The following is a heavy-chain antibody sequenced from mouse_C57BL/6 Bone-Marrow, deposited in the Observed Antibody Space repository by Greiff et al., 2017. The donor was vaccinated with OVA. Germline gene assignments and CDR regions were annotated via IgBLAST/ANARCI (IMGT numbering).Heavy chain of an antibody. Sequence: QVQLQQSGAELARPGASVKLSCKASGYTFTSYGISWVKQRTGQGLEWIGEIYPRSGNTFYNEKFKGKATLTADKSSSTAYMELRSLTSEDSAVYFCARRMYYGSYWYFDVWGTGTTVTVSS. J-gene: IGHJ1*03. V-gene: IGHV1-81*01. CDR1: GYTFTSYG. D-gene: IGHD1-1*01. CDR2: IYPRSGNT. CDR3: ARRMYYGSYWYFDV.